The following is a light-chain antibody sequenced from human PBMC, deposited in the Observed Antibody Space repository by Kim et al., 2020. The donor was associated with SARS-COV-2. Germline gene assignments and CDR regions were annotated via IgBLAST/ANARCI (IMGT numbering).Light chain of an antibody. Sequence: DIQMTQSPSSLSASVGDRVTITCQVSQDISNYLNWYQQKPGRAPKLLIYDASTLETGVPSRFSGSGSGTDFTFTISSLQPEDIATYYCQQYDNFPLFGGGTKVDIK. CDR1: QDISNY. J-gene: IGKJ4*01. CDR3: QQYDNFPL. V-gene: IGKV1-33*01. CDR2: DAS.